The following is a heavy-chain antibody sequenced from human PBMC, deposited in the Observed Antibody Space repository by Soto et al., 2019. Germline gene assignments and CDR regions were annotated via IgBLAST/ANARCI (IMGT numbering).Heavy chain of an antibody. J-gene: IGHJ4*02. CDR2: IKDDGSGR. CDR1: GFSFGSYW. Sequence: GGSLRLSCAVSGFSFGSYWMSWVRQAPGKGLEWLASIKDDGSGRYYLDSVKGRFTISRDNAKDSLSLQMNSLRGEDTAFYYCARDVGPVTIFGEALSGYFDFWGQGTLVTVSS. CDR3: ARDVGPVTIFGEALSGYFDF. D-gene: IGHD3-3*01. V-gene: IGHV3-7*03.